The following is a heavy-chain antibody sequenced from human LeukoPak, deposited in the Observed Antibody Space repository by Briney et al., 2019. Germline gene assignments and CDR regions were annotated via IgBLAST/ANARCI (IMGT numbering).Heavy chain of an antibody. CDR3: ARQGAFDI. Sequence: SETLSLTCTVFGGSISSYYWSWIRQPPGKGLEWIGYIYYSGSTNYNPSLKSRVTISVDTSKNQFSLKLSSVTAADTAVYYCARQGAFDIWGQGTMVTVSS. J-gene: IGHJ3*02. V-gene: IGHV4-59*01. CDR1: GGSISSYY. CDR2: IYYSGST.